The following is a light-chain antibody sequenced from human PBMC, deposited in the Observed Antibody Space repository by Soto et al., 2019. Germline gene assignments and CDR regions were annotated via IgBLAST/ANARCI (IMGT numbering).Light chain of an antibody. J-gene: IGKJ1*01. V-gene: IGKV3-20*01. Sequence: EIELTQSPGTLSSSPGERVTLSCRASESVSSYYLTWYQQRPGQAPRLLIYAASNRASGIPARFGGSGSGTDFTLTVSSLEPEDFAVYYCQQYGSAPWTFGQGTKV. CDR3: QQYGSAPWT. CDR1: ESVSSYY. CDR2: AAS.